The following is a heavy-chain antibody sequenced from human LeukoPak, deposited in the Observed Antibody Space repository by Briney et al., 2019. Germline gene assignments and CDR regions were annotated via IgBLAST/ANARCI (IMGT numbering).Heavy chain of an antibody. CDR2: INPGNGYT. J-gene: IGHJ3*02. D-gene: IGHD3-10*01. V-gene: IGHV1-3*01. Sequence: ASVKVSCKTSGYFFTSYSINWVRQAPGQGLEWMGWINPGNGYTEYSQKFQGRVTITRDTSASTAYMELSSLRSEDTAVYYCARDQVVRGVITAFDIWGQGTMVTVSS. CDR3: ARDQVVRGVITAFDI. CDR1: GYFFTSYS.